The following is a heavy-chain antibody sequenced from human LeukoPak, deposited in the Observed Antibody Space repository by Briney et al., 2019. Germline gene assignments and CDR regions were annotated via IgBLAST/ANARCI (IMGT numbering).Heavy chain of an antibody. Sequence: ASVNVSCKASGYTFTSYYMHWVRQAPGQGLEWMGIINPSGGSTSYAQKFQGRVTMTRDTSTSTVYMELSSLRSEDTAVYYCARSTPHRYFDLWGRGTLVTVSS. V-gene: IGHV1-46*01. CDR3: ARSTPHRYFDL. J-gene: IGHJ2*01. CDR2: INPSGGST. D-gene: IGHD5/OR15-5a*01. CDR1: GYTFTSYY.